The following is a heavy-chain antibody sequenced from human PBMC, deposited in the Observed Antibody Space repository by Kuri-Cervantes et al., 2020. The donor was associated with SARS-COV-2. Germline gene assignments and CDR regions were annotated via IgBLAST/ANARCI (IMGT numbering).Heavy chain of an antibody. Sequence: ESLMISCSGSGFNFSSYAMHWVRQAPGKGLEYVSAISSNGVSTYYADSVKGRFTISRDNSKNTLYLQMSSLRSEDTAVYYCVKGYCSSTSCYRGGYWGQGTLVTVSS. D-gene: IGHD2-2*02. CDR2: ISSNGVST. J-gene: IGHJ4*02. CDR1: GFNFSSYA. V-gene: IGHV3-64D*08. CDR3: VKGYCSSTSCYRGGY.